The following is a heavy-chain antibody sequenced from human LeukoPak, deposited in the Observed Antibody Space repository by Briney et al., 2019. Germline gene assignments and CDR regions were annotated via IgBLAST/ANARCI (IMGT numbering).Heavy chain of an antibody. Sequence: GGSLRLSCAASGFTFSSYAMSWVRQAPGKGLEWVSAISGSGGSTYYAYSVNGRFTISRDNSKNTLYLQMNSLRAEATAVYYCAQPRSGWFGASFDPWGQGTLVTVSS. J-gene: IGHJ5*02. CDR1: GFTFSSYA. CDR3: AQPRSGWFGASFDP. V-gene: IGHV3-23*01. CDR2: ISGSGGST. D-gene: IGHD6-19*01.